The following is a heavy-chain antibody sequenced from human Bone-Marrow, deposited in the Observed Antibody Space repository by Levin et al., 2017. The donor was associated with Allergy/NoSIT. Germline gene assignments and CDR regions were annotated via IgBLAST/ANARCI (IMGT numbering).Heavy chain of an antibody. J-gene: IGHJ6*02. CDR1: GFTFSRNG. CDR3: AKDRSARYYYYGMDV. D-gene: IGHD3-10*01. CDR2: ISDDGSQK. Sequence: GGSLRLSCEASGFTFSRNGMHWVRQAPGKGLEWVAVISDDGSQKNHADSVKGRFTISRDNSKNMLFLEMNSLSAEDTALYYCAKDRSARYYYYGMDVWGQGTTVTVSS. V-gene: IGHV3-30*18.